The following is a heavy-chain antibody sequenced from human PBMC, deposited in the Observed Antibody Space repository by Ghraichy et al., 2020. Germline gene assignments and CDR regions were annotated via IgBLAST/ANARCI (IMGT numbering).Heavy chain of an antibody. CDR2: IKNDGSST. Sequence: GGSLRLSCAASGFTLSYYWMHWVRQVPGKGLVWVSRIKNDGSSTIYADSVKGRFTISRDNAKNTLYLQMNTLRAEDTAVYYCVREYCRGSRCYFGTGGSHFDYWGQGTLVTVSS. D-gene: IGHD2-15*01. CDR3: VREYCRGSRCYFGTGGSHFDY. J-gene: IGHJ4*02. CDR1: GFTLSYYW. V-gene: IGHV3-74*01.